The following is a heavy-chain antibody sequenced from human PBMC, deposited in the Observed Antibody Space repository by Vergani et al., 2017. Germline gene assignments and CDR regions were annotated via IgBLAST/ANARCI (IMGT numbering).Heavy chain of an antibody. CDR2: IIPIFGTA. Sequence: QVQLVQSGAEVKKPGSSVKVSCKASGGTFSSYAISWVRQAPGQGLEWMGGIIPIFGTANYAQKFQGRVTITADKSTSTAYMELSSLRSEDTAVYYCARETVTVEPRGYSGYDFYYYYGMDVWGQGP. CDR1: GGTFSSYA. J-gene: IGHJ6*02. D-gene: IGHD5-12*01. V-gene: IGHV1-69*06. CDR3: ARETVTVEPRGYSGYDFYYYYGMDV.